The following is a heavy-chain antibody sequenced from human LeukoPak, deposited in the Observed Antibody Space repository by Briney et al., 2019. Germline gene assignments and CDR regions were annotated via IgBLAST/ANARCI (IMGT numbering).Heavy chain of an antibody. D-gene: IGHD2/OR15-2a*01. J-gene: IGHJ4*02. CDR1: GYTFTSYY. V-gene: IGHV1-46*01. CDR3: ASSGQMLWDPYYFPS. CDR2: VVPTFGTT. Sequence: ASVKVSCKASGYTFTSYYMHWVRQAPGQGLEWMGGVVPTFGTTNVAQKFQGRLTITADKSSNTAYMDLTSLRDDDTAVYFCASSGQMLWDPYYFPSWGQGSLVTVSS.